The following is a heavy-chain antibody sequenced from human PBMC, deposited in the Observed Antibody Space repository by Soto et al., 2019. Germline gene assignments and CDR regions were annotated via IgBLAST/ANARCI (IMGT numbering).Heavy chain of an antibody. V-gene: IGHV2-26*01. J-gene: IGHJ4*02. D-gene: IGHD2-8*01. CDR1: GFSLSNARMG. CDR2: IFSNDEK. Sequence: QVTLKESGPVLVKPTETLTLTCTVSGFSLSNARMGVSWIRQPPGKALEWLAHIFSNDEKSYSTSLKSRLTISXXTXKXXVVLTMTNMDPVDTATYYCARMPLLVYARNPPFDYWGQGTLVTVSS. CDR3: ARMPLLVYARNPPFDY.